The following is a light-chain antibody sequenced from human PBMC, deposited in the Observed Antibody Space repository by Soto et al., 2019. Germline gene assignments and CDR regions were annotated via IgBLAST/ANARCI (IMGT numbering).Light chain of an antibody. V-gene: IGLV1-44*01. CDR3: ASWDDSMNGHV. J-gene: IGLJ1*01. CDR1: SCNIASNT. Sequence: QSVLTQSPSASGTPGQRVTVSCSGSSCNIASNTVSWYQQLPGTAAKLLIYSNDQRPSGVPDRFSASKSGTSASLGISGLQSADEADYYCASWDDSMNGHVFGTGTKVTVL. CDR2: SND.